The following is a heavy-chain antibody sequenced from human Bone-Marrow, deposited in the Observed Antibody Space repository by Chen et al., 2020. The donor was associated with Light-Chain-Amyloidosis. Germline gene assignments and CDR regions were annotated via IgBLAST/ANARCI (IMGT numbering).Heavy chain of an antibody. V-gene: IGHV4-39*01. CDR3: ARQSGGLTDI. CDR1: GGSTSSSSYY. D-gene: IGHD3-9*01. Sequence: QVQLQESGPGLVKPWETLSLSCTISGGSTSSSSYYWGWVRQPPGEGLEWIGSFLHSGRTYYNPSLKSRVTISVDTSKSQVSLRLSSVTAADTAVYYCARQSGGLTDIWGQGTLVTVSS. J-gene: IGHJ4*02. CDR2: FLHSGRT.